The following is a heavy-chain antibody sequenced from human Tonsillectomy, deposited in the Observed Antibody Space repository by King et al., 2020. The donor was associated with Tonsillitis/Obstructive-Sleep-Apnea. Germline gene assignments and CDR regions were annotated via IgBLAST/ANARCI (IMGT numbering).Heavy chain of an antibody. CDR1: GYTFTNYA. J-gene: IGHJ5*02. D-gene: IGHD4-17*01. Sequence: VQLVESGSELKKPGASVKVSCKASGYTFTNYALNWVRQAPGQGLEWMGWINTNTGNPTYAQGFTGRFLFSLDTSVSTAYLGISTLKAEDTAVYYCAREEKTGGTTDRRLAFWFDPWGQGTLVSVSS. CDR2: INTNTGNP. CDR3: AREEKTGGTTDRRLAFWFDP. V-gene: IGHV7-4-1*02.